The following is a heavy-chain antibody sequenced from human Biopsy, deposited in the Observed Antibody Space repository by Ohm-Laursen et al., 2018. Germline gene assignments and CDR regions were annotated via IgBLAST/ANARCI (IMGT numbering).Heavy chain of an antibody. CDR1: GYTFTGDY. V-gene: IGHV1-2*02. CDR2: IDPKTGGT. CDR3: AKDLLEWSVPS. D-gene: IGHD3-3*01. Sequence: ASVKVSCKASGYTFTGDYIHWERQAPGQGLEWMGWIDPKTGGTEYAQKFRGRVTMTRDTSISTMYMDLSSLRSDDTAVYYCAKDLLEWSVPSWGQGTLVTVSS. J-gene: IGHJ4*02.